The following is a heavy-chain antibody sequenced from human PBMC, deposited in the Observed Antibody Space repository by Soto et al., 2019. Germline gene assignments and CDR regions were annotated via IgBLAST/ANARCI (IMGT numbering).Heavy chain of an antibody. CDR2: IIPVFGAT. J-gene: IGHJ4*02. Sequence: QVQLVQSGAEVKKPGSSVKVSCKASGGTFSSYAFSWVRQAPGQGLEWMGGIIPVFGATNYAQTFQGRVTIPADASTSTAYMEVRSLRSEDTAVYYCAGSPEWAYALSQLVITTFAFYWGQGTLVTVSP. CDR1: GGTFSSYA. D-gene: IGHD3-22*01. V-gene: IGHV1-69*01. CDR3: AGSPEWAYALSQLVITTFAFY.